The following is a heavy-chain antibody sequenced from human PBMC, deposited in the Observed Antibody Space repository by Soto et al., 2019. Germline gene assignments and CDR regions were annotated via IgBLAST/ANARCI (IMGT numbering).Heavy chain of an antibody. CDR2: IYYSGST. CDR3: ARARRVYGMDV. Sequence: SETLSLTCTVSGGSISSGGYYWSWIRQHPGKGLEWIGYIYYSGSTNYNPSLKSRVTISVDTSKNQFSLKLSSVTAADTAVYYCARARRVYGMDVWGQGTTVTVSS. V-gene: IGHV4-31*03. J-gene: IGHJ6*02. CDR1: GGSISSGGYY.